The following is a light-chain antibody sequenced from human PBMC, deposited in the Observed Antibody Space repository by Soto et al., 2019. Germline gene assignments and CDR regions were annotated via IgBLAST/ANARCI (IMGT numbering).Light chain of an antibody. CDR2: GVS. CDR3: QQYGSSQWT. V-gene: IGKV3-20*01. Sequence: ETVLNQSPGTLSLSQGERATLSCRASQSVSSSYLAWYQQKPGQAPRLLIYGVSSRATGIPDRFSGSGSGTDFTLTISRLEPEDFAVYYCQQYGSSQWTFGQGTKVDIK. CDR1: QSVSSSY. J-gene: IGKJ1*01.